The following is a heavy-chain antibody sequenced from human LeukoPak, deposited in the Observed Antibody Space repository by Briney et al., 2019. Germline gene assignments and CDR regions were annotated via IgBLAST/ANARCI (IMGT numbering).Heavy chain of an antibody. J-gene: IGHJ4*02. Sequence: ASVKVSCKASGYTFTGYYIHWVRQAPGQGLEWMGIINPSGYSTNYAQKFQGRVTMTTDMSTTTLYMELSSLRYEDTAVYYCAREVAVAGYFDYWGQGTLVSVSS. CDR2: INPSGYST. V-gene: IGHV1-46*01. CDR1: GYTFTGYY. D-gene: IGHD6-19*01. CDR3: AREVAVAGYFDY.